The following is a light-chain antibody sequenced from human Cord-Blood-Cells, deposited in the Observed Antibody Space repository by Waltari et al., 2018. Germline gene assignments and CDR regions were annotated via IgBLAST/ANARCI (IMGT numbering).Light chain of an antibody. CDR2: GAS. J-gene: IGKJ5*01. V-gene: IGKV3-15*01. CDR3: QQYNNWPIT. Sequence: DIVMKQSPATLSVSPGERATLSCRASQSVSSNLAWYQQKPGQAPRLLIYGASTRATGIPAMFSGSGSGTEFTLTISSLQSEDFAVYYCQQYNNWPITFGQGTRLEIK. CDR1: QSVSSN.